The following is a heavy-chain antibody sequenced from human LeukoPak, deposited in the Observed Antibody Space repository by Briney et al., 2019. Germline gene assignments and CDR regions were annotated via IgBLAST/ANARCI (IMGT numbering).Heavy chain of an antibody. J-gene: IGHJ6*04. V-gene: IGHV3-30*18. CDR1: GFTFSSYG. CDR2: ISYDGSNK. Sequence: PGGSLRLSCAASGFTFSSYGMHWVRQAPGKGLEWVAVISYDGSNKYYADSVKGRFTISRDNSKNTLYLQMNSLRAEDTAVYYCAKGEFGGGYYYCGMDVWGKGTTVTVSS. D-gene: IGHD3-10*01. CDR3: AKGEFGGGYYYCGMDV.